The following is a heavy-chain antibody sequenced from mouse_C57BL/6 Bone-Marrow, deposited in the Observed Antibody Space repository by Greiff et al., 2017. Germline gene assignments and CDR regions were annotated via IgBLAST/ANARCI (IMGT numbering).Heavy chain of an antibody. CDR2: IHPSDSDT. CDR1: GYTFTSYW. D-gene: IGHD1-1*01. J-gene: IGHJ3*01. CDR3: AIENGSSPFAY. V-gene: IGHV1-74*01. Sequence: QVQLQQPGAELVKPGASVKVSCKASGYTFTSYWMHWVKQRPGQGLEWIGRIHPSDSDTNYNQKFKGKATLTVDKSSSTAYMQRSSLTSEDSAVYYCAIENGSSPFAYWGQGTLVTVSA.